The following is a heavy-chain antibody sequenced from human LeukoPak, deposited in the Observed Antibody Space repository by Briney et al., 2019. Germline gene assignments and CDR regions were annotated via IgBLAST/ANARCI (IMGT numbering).Heavy chain of an antibody. J-gene: IGHJ4*02. CDR3: ARVLYYYDSSGYYYYFDY. Sequence: GGSLRLSCAASGFTFSNYAMHWVRQAPGQRLEWMGWINAGNGNTKYSQKFQGRVTITRDTSASTAYMELSSLRSEDTAVYYCARVLYYYDSSGYYYYFDYWGQGTLVTVSS. CDR1: GFTFSNYA. V-gene: IGHV1-3*01. D-gene: IGHD3-22*01. CDR2: INAGNGNT.